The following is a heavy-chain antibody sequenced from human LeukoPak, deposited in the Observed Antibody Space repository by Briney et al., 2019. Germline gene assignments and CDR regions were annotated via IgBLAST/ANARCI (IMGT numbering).Heavy chain of an antibody. J-gene: IGHJ4*02. Sequence: SETLSLTCTVSGGSISSYYWSWIRQPPGKGLEWIGYIYYSGSTNYSPSLKSRVTISVDTSKNQFSLKLSSVTAADTAVYYCARSRGIAARLAAWGQGTLVTVSS. V-gene: IGHV4-59*01. CDR1: GGSISSYY. CDR3: ARSRGIAARLAA. D-gene: IGHD6-6*01. CDR2: IYYSGST.